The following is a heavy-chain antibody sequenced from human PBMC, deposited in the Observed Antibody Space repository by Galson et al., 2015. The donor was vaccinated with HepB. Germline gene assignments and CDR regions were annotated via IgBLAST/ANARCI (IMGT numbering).Heavy chain of an antibody. D-gene: IGHD2-15*01. Sequence: SLRLSCAASGFTFGDCAMNWFRQAPGKGLEWVGFIRSKTYGGTTDYAASVKGRFTISRDDSKSIAYLQMNSLKTEDTAVYYCTRCAGGGSCYHALDIWGQGAMVTVSP. J-gene: IGHJ3*02. V-gene: IGHV3-49*03. CDR2: IRSKTYGGTT. CDR3: TRCAGGGSCYHALDI. CDR1: GFTFGDCA.